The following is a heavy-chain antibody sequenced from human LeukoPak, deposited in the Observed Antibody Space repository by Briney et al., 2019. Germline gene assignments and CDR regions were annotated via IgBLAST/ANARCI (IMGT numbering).Heavy chain of an antibody. J-gene: IGHJ4*02. Sequence: GGSLRLSCAASGFIFSSYNMTWVCQGPGKGLEWLSYISVSSSTIYYADSVKGRFTISRDNAKNTLYLQMNSLTTEDTAMYYCARERAAPDYWGQGTLVAVSS. V-gene: IGHV3-48*01. CDR3: ARERAAPDY. CDR1: GFIFSSYN. CDR2: ISVSSSTI. D-gene: IGHD2-15*01.